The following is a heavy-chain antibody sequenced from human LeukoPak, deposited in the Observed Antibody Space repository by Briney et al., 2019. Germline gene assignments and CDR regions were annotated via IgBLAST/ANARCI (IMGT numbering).Heavy chain of an antibody. CDR2: MNPNSGNT. D-gene: IGHD2-2*01. CDR1: GYTFTSYD. Sequence: GASVKVSCKASGYTFTSYDINWVRQATGQGLEWMGWMNPNSGNTGYAQKFQGRVTITRNTSISTAYMELSSLRSEDTAVYYCARGGDCSSTSCSDDAFDIWGQGTMVTVSS. V-gene: IGHV1-8*03. CDR3: ARGGDCSSTSCSDDAFDI. J-gene: IGHJ3*02.